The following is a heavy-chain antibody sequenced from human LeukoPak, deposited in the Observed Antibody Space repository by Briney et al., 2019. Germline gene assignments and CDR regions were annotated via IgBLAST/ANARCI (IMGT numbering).Heavy chain of an antibody. CDR1: GGSFNDYY. D-gene: IGHD3-10*01. CDR3: ASFRYYYAMDV. Sequence: SETLSLTCAVYGGSFNDYYWSWIRQPPGKGLEWIGEINHSGSTNYNPSLKSRVTISVDTSKNQFSLKLSSVTAADTAVYYCASFRYYYAMDVWGQGTTVTVSS. J-gene: IGHJ6*02. CDR2: INHSGST. V-gene: IGHV4-34*01.